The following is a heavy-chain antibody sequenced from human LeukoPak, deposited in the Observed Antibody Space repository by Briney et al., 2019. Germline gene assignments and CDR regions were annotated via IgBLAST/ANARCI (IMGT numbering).Heavy chain of an antibody. J-gene: IGHJ6*04. CDR2: IYHSGST. V-gene: IGHV4-38-2*02. CDR3: ARGPPYAPGVLDV. CDR1: GYSISSGYY. Sequence: SETLSLTCTVSGYSISSGYYWGWIRQPPGKGLEWIGSIYHSGSTYYNPSLKSRVTISVDTSKNQFSLKLKSVTAADTAVYYCARGPPYAPGVLDVWGKGTTVTISS. D-gene: IGHD7-27*01.